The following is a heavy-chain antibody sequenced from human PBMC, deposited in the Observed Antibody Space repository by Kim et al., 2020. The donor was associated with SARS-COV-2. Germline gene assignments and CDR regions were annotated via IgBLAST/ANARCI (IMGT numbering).Heavy chain of an antibody. J-gene: IGHJ4*02. V-gene: IGHV1-46*01. CDR2: INPSGGST. CDR3: ARASLFTMVRGVIIERGGPFDY. Sequence: ASVKVSCKASGYTFTSYYMHWVRQAPGQGLEWMGIINPSGGSTSYAQKFQGRVTMTRDTSTSTVYMELSSLRSEDTAVYYCARASLFTMVRGVIIERGGPFDYWGQGTLVTVSS. D-gene: IGHD3-10*01. CDR1: GYTFTSYY.